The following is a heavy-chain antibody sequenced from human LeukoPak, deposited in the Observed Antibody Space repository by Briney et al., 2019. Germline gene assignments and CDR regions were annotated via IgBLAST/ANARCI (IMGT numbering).Heavy chain of an antibody. CDR3: ARSGAIAVAGIGY. J-gene: IGHJ4*02. CDR1: GGTFSSYA. CDR2: IIPILGIA. V-gene: IGHV1-69*04. Sequence: EASVKVSCKASGGTFSSYAISWVRQAPGQGLEWMGRIIPILGIANYAQKFQGRVTITADKSTSTAYMELSSLRSEDTAVYYCARSGAIAVAGIGYWGQGTLVTVSS. D-gene: IGHD6-19*01.